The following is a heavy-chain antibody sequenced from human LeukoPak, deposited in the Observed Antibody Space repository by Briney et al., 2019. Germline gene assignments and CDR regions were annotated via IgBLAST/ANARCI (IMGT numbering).Heavy chain of an antibody. Sequence: GGSLKISCKGSGYSFTSYWIGWVRQMPGKGLDGMGIIYPGDSDTTYSPSFQGQVTISADKSISTAYLKWSSLKASDTAMYYCARRRPSYYYMDVWGKGTTVTVSS. CDR1: GYSFTSYW. CDR3: ARRRPSYYYMDV. CDR2: IYPGDSDT. V-gene: IGHV5-51*01. J-gene: IGHJ6*03.